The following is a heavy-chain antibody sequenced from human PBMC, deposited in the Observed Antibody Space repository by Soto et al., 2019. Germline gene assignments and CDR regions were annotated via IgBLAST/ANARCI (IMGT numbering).Heavy chain of an antibody. Sequence: SETLSLTCTVSGGSICSGGYYWSWIRQHPGKGLEWIGYIYYSGSTYYNPSLKSRVTISVDTSKNQFSLKLSSVTAADTAVYYCARERGIAVAEEYFDYWGQGTLVP. CDR1: GGSICSGGYY. CDR2: IYYSGST. CDR3: ARERGIAVAEEYFDY. D-gene: IGHD6-19*01. J-gene: IGHJ4*02. V-gene: IGHV4-31*03.